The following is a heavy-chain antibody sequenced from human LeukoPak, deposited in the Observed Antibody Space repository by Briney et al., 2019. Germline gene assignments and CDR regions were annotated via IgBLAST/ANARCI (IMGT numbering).Heavy chain of an antibody. J-gene: IGHJ5*02. CDR1: GYTFTDYY. CDR3: ARDYYDSSGYSRFDP. D-gene: IGHD3-22*01. Sequence: ASVKVSCKASGYTFTDYYMHWVRQAPGQGLEWMGWINPNSGGTDYAQKFQGRVTMTRDTSTSTAYMEVSRLRSDDTAVYYCARDYYDSSGYSRFDPWGQGTLVTVSS. V-gene: IGHV1-2*02. CDR2: INPNSGGT.